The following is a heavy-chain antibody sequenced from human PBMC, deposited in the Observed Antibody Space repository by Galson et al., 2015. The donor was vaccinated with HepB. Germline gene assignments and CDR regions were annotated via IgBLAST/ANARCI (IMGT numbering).Heavy chain of an antibody. CDR1: GGSISSSSYY. Sequence: LSLTCTVSGGSISSSSYYWGWIRQPPGKGLEWIGSIYYSGSTYYNPSLKSRVTISVDTSKNQFSLKLSSVTAADTAVYYCARRPPTYDISPTDNWGQGTLVTVSS. D-gene: IGHD3-9*01. J-gene: IGHJ4*02. CDR3: ARRPPTYDISPTDN. V-gene: IGHV4-39*01. CDR2: IYYSGST.